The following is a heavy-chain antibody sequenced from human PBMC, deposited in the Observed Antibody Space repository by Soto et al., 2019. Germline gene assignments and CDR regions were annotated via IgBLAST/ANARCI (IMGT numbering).Heavy chain of an antibody. J-gene: IGHJ6*02. CDR1: GFTFSSYA. D-gene: IGHD5-12*01. CDR3: DKAGERTVATRNYYYVMDV. Sequence: EVQLLESGGGLVQPGGSLRLSCTASGFTFSSYAMSWVRQAPGKGLEWVSTISGSGGSTYYADSVKGRFTISRDNSMNTLYLQMNSPRAEDTDVYYGDKAGERTVATRNYYYVMDVWGQGTTVTVSS. CDR2: ISGSGGST. V-gene: IGHV3-23*01.